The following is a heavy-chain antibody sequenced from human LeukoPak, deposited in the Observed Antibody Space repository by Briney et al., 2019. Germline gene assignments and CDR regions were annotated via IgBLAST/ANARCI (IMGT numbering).Heavy chain of an antibody. D-gene: IGHD6-13*01. J-gene: IGHJ4*02. CDR1: GFTFGTYW. CDR3: ARLGSGWYTPFDF. Sequence: PGGSLRLSCAASGFTFGTYWMSWVRQAPGKGLEWVANIKQDGSEKYYVDSVKGRFTISTDNVKNSLFLQMNSLRAEDTAVYYCARLGSGWYTPFDFWGQGTLVTVSS. CDR2: IKQDGSEK. V-gene: IGHV3-7*01.